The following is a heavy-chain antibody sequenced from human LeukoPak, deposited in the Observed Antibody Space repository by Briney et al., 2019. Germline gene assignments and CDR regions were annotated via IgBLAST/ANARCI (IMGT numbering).Heavy chain of an antibody. Sequence: GASVKVSCKASGYTFTGHYIHWVRQAPGQGLEWMGWINPNNGGTSYAQKFQGRVSVTRDTSIGTAYMEVSRLRSDDTALYYCARDRVPFYSSTFKDYYLQYGLDVWGQGTTVTVSS. CDR2: INPNNGGT. J-gene: IGHJ6*02. CDR1: GYTFTGHY. CDR3: ARDRVPFYSSTFKDYYLQYGLDV. V-gene: IGHV1-2*02. D-gene: IGHD6-13*01.